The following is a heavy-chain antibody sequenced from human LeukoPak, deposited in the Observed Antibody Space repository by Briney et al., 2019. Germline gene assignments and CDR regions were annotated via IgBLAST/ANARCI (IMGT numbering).Heavy chain of an antibody. Sequence: GRSLRLSCAPSGFTFSSYDMHWVRQAPGKGLEWVTVISYDGSNKYYGDSVKGRFTISRDNSKNTLYLKMNSLRAEDTAVYYCAKEGSNGDFDYWGQGTLVTVSS. CDR3: AKEGSNGDFDY. V-gene: IGHV3-30*18. CDR2: ISYDGSNK. D-gene: IGHD1-26*01. J-gene: IGHJ4*02. CDR1: GFTFSSYD.